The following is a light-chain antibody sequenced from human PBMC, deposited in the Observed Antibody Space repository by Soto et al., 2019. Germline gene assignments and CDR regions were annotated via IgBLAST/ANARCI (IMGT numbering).Light chain of an antibody. Sequence: EIVMTQSPATLSVSPGERATLSCRASQSVSSNLAWYQQKPGQAPRLLIYGASNRATVIPARFSGSGSGTDFTLTISSLEPEDFAVYYCQQRSNWPTFGPGTKVDIK. J-gene: IGKJ3*01. CDR1: QSVSSN. CDR3: QQRSNWPT. V-gene: IGKV3-11*01. CDR2: GAS.